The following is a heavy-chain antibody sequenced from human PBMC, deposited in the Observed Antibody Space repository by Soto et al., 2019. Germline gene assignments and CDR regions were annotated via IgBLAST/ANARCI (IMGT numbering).Heavy chain of an antibody. CDR3: ARRGYDYYFDY. V-gene: IGHV4-39*01. Sequence: PSETLSLTCTVSGGSISSSSCCWGWIRQPPGKGLEWIGSIYYSGSTYYNPSLKSRVTISVDTSKNQFSLKLSSVTAADTAVYYCARRGYDYYFDYWGQGTLVTVSS. J-gene: IGHJ4*02. D-gene: IGHD5-12*01. CDR2: IYYSGST. CDR1: GGSISSSSCC.